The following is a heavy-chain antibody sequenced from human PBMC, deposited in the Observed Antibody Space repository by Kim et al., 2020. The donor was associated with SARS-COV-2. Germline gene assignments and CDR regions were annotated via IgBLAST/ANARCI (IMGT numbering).Heavy chain of an antibody. CDR3: ARDWGQWPQMGAFDI. J-gene: IGHJ3*02. CDR1: GFTVSSNY. V-gene: IGHV3-66*01. D-gene: IGHD6-19*01. CDR2: IYSGGST. Sequence: GGSLRLSCAASGFTVSSNYMSWVRQAPGKGLEWVSVIYSGGSTYYADSVKGRFTISRDNSKNTLYLQMNSLRAEDTAVYYCARDWGQWPQMGAFDIWGQGTMVTVSS.